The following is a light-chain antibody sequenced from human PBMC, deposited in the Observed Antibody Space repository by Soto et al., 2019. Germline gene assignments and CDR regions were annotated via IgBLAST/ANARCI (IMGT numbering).Light chain of an antibody. CDR1: RTINRK. CDR2: GAS. CDR3: QQYYDYPPLI. V-gene: IGKV3-15*01. Sequence: EIVMTQSPATLSVSPGERATLSCRASRTINRKLAWYQQKTGQAPRLLISGASTRATGIPARFSGSGSGTEFTLTLSSLQSEDFAVDYCQQYYDYPPLIFGGGTKVEIK. J-gene: IGKJ4*01.